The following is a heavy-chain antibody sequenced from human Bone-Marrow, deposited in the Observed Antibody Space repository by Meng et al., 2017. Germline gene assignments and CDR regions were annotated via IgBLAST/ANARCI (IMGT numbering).Heavy chain of an antibody. CDR2: IRSKAYGGTT. V-gene: IGHV3-49*04. Sequence: GESLKISCTASGFTFGDYAMSWVRQAPGKGLEWVGFIRSKAYGGTTEYAASVKGRFTISRDDSKSIAYLQMNSLKTEDTAVYYCTSADYYGSGSYSYYFDYWGQGTLVTAPQ. CDR1: GFTFGDYA. J-gene: IGHJ4*02. CDR3: TSADYYGSGSYSYYFDY. D-gene: IGHD3-10*01.